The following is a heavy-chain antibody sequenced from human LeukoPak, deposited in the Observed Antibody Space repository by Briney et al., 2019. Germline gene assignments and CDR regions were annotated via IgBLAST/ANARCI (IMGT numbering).Heavy chain of an antibody. D-gene: IGHD2-15*01. J-gene: IGHJ4*02. CDR2: IYYRGTS. Sequence: PSETLSLTCTVPRGSISGYYWSWIRQPPGQGLEWIGFIYYRGTSKYNPSLMSRVTMSVDTSKNQVSLKLSSVTAADTAVYYCARHYCSGGNCYYFDHWGQGTLVTVSS. V-gene: IGHV4-59*08. CDR3: ARHYCSGGNCYYFDH. CDR1: RGSISGYY.